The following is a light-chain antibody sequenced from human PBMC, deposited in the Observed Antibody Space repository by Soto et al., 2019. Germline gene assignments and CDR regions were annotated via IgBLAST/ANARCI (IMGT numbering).Light chain of an antibody. V-gene: IGKV1-39*01. CDR3: QQTYTSPGT. CDR1: QSVSKY. CDR2: AAS. J-gene: IGKJ1*01. Sequence: DIQMTQSPSSLSASVGDRITINCRASQSVSKYLNWYQHKLGKAPELLIYAASSLYSGVPSRFSGSGSGTYFTLPISNLQPEDSASYYCQQTYTSPGTFGQGTKVEIK.